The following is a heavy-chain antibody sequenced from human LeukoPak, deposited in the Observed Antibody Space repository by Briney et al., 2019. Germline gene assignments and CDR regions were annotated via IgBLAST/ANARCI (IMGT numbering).Heavy chain of an antibody. Sequence: GGSLRLSCAASGFTFSSYWMSWVLQAPGKGLEWVANIKQDGREKYYVDSVKGRFTISRDNAKNSLYLQMNSLRAEDTAVYYCATSGYSSQPFDYWGQGTLVTVSS. CDR1: GFTFSSYW. D-gene: IGHD6-19*01. V-gene: IGHV3-7*01. J-gene: IGHJ4*01. CDR2: IKQDGREK. CDR3: ATSGYSSQPFDY.